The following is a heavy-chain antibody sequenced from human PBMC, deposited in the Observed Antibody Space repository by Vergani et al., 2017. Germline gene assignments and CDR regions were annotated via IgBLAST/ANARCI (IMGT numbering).Heavy chain of an antibody. J-gene: IGHJ4*02. CDR2: ISSSSSTI. D-gene: IGHD6-13*01. CDR1: GFTFSSYS. CDR3: ARSPGFIAAACTGDY. Sequence: EVQLVESGGGLVQPGGSLRLSCAASGFTFSSYSMNWVRQAPGKGLEWVSYISSSSSTIYYADSVKGRFTISRDNAKNSLYLQMNSLRAEDTAVFYCARSPGFIAAACTGDYWGQGTLVTVSS. V-gene: IGHV3-48*01.